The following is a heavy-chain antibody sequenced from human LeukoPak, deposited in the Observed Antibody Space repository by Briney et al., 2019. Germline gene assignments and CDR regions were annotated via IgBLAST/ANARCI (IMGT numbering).Heavy chain of an antibody. V-gene: IGHV6-1*01. CDR1: GDSVSSNSAA. CDR3: ARGYSSGWRDYYYYGMDV. CDR2: TYYRSKWYN. D-gene: IGHD6-19*01. J-gene: IGHJ6*02. Sequence: SQTLSLTCAISGDSVSSNSAAWNWIRQSPSRGLEWLGRTYYRSKWYNDYAVSVKSRITINPDTSKNQFSLQLNSVTPEDTAVYYCARGYSSGWRDYYYYGMDVWGQGTTVTVSS.